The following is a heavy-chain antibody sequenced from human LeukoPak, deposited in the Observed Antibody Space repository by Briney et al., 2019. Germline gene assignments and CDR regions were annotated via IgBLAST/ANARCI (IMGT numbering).Heavy chain of an antibody. Sequence: GAPLKISCKGSGYSFTTYWINWVRQMPGKGLEWMARIDPSDSYPNYSPSFQGHVTISADKSISPAYLQWSSLKASDTAMYYCARQNRAATYYYYGMDVWGQGTTVTVSS. J-gene: IGHJ6*02. D-gene: IGHD1-26*01. CDR3: ARQNRAATYYYYGMDV. CDR1: GYSFTTYW. CDR2: IDPSDSYP. V-gene: IGHV5-10-1*01.